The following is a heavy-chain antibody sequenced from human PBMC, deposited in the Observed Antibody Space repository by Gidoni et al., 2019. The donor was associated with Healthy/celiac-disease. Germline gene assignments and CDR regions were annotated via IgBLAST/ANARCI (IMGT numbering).Heavy chain of an antibody. V-gene: IGHV2-5*02. CDR2: IYWDDDK. J-gene: IGHJ4*02. D-gene: IGHD3-22*01. CDR1: GFSLSTSGVG. Sequence: QITLKESGPTLVKPTQTLTLTCTFSGFSLSTSGVGVGWIRQPPGKALEWLALIYWDDDKRYSPSLKSRLTITTDTSNNQVVLTMTNMDPVDTATYYCARLITMIPYGDWGQGTLVTVSS. CDR3: ARLITMIPYGD.